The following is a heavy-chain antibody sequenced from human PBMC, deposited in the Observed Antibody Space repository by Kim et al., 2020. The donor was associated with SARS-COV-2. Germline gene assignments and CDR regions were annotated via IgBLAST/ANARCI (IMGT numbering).Heavy chain of an antibody. CDR1: GGSISSYY. J-gene: IGHJ6*03. CDR3: ARDGINYYMDV. Sequence: SETLSLTCTVSGGSISSYYWTWIRQPPGKELEWIGYVYYSGSTSYNPSLKSRVTISVDTSKNQFSLKLSSVTAADTAVYYCARDGINYYMDVWGRGTTVT. D-gene: IGHD1-20*01. V-gene: IGHV4-59*01. CDR2: VYYSGST.